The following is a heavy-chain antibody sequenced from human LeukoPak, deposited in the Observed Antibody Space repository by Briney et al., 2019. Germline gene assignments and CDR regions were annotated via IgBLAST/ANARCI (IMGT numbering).Heavy chain of an antibody. CDR2: ISSSSTYI. V-gene: IGHV3-21*01. D-gene: IGHD6-13*01. J-gene: IGHJ4*02. Sequence: GGSLRLSCAASGFTFSSYSMNWVRQAPGKGLEWVSSISSSSTYIYYADSVKGRFAISRDNAKNSLYLQMNSLRAEDTAVYYCAREYHSSSWYGRVFDYWGQGTLVTVSS. CDR1: GFTFSSYS. CDR3: AREYHSSSWYGRVFDY.